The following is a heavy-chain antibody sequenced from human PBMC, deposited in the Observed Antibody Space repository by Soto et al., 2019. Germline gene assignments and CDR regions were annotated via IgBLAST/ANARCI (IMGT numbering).Heavy chain of an antibody. J-gene: IGHJ5*02. Sequence: QITLKESGPTLVKTTQTLTLTCTFSGFSLSGGGVGVGWIRQPPGKALEWVALIYWNDDKRYSPSLKNRLTITKGTSKNQVVLTMTNMDPVDTATYSCAHKMDTVDWFGPWGRGTLVTVYS. V-gene: IGHV2-5*01. D-gene: IGHD5-18*01. CDR2: IYWNDDK. CDR3: AHKMDTVDWFGP. CDR1: GFSLSGGGVG.